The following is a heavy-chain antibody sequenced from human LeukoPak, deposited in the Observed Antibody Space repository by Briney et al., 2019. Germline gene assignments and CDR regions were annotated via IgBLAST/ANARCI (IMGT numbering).Heavy chain of an antibody. CDR2: FDPEDGET. CDR3: ATFGIVVVPAAMPNNWFDP. Sequence: GASVKVSCKVSGYTLTELSMHWVRQAPGKGLEWMGGFDPEDGETIYAQKFQGRVTMTEDTSTDTAYMELSSLRSEDTAVYYCATFGIVVVPAAMPNNWFDPRGQGTLVTVSS. J-gene: IGHJ5*02. CDR1: GYTLTELS. D-gene: IGHD2-2*01. V-gene: IGHV1-24*01.